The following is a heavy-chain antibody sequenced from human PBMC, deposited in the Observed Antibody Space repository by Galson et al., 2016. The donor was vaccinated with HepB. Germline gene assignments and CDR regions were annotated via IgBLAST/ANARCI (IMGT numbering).Heavy chain of an antibody. D-gene: IGHD2-21*02. V-gene: IGHV3-30*18. J-gene: IGHJ4*02. Sequence: CAGSGFNFKNYGMHWVRQAPGKGLEWVAVISSDGSKKYFSDSVKGRFTVSRDNSKNTLFLQMDSLRAEDTAVYYCAKDAILGCGVDCYVHYWGQGTLVTVSS. CDR1: GFNFKNYG. CDR2: ISSDGSKK. CDR3: AKDAILGCGVDCYVHY.